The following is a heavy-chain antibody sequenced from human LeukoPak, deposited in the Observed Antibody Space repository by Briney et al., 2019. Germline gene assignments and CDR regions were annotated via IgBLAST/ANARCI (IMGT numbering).Heavy chain of an antibody. Sequence: PGGSLRLSCAASGFTFDDYAMHWVRQAPGKGLEWVSGISWNSGSIGYADSVKGRFTISRDNAKNSLYLQMNSLRAEDTALYYCAEGYGRIAARPTDYWGQGTLVTVSS. CDR2: ISWNSGSI. V-gene: IGHV3-9*01. J-gene: IGHJ4*02. CDR1: GFTFDDYA. CDR3: AEGYGRIAARPTDY. D-gene: IGHD6-6*01.